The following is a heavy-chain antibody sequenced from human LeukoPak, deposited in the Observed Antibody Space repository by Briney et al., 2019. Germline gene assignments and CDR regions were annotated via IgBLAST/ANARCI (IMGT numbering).Heavy chain of an antibody. Sequence: AGGSLRLSCAASGFTFSSYAMSWVRQAPGKGLEWVSAISGSGGSTYYADSVKGRFTISRDNPKNTLYLQMNSLRAEDTAVYYCAKLGYCGGDCHLGAFDIWGQGTMVTVSS. CDR1: GFTFSSYA. J-gene: IGHJ3*02. CDR3: AKLGYCGGDCHLGAFDI. CDR2: ISGSGGST. V-gene: IGHV3-23*01. D-gene: IGHD2-21*02.